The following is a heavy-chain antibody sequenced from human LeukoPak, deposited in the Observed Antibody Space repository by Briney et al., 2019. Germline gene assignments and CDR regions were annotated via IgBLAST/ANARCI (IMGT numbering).Heavy chain of an antibody. D-gene: IGHD1-26*01. V-gene: IGHV3-53*01. Sequence: GGSLRLSCAASGFTVSSNYMSWVRQAPGKRLEWVSVIYSGGSTYYADSVKGRFTISRDNSKNTLYLQMNSLRAEDTAVYYCAKSLHSYYEGGDYWGQGTLVTVSS. J-gene: IGHJ4*02. CDR3: AKSLHSYYEGGDY. CDR1: GFTVSSNY. CDR2: IYSGGST.